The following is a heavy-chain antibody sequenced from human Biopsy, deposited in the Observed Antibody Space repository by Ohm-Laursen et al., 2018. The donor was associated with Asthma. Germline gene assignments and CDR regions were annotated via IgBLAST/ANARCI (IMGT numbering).Heavy chain of an antibody. J-gene: IGHJ4*02. CDR1: GFAVSRDY. CDR3: LIGDSSNWSHYYFDY. D-gene: IGHD3-22*01. V-gene: IGHV3-53*01. CDR2: IYSGGTS. Sequence: GSLRLSCTAAGFAVSRDYMFWVRQAPGKGLEWVSVIYSGGTSPTAHFVMGRFIISRDYSKNTLYLPMHSLRTEDTVVFYCLIGDSSNWSHYYFDYWGQGTLVTVSS.